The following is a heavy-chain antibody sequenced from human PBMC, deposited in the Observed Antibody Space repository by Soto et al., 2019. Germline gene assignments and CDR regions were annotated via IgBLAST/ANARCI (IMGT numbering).Heavy chain of an antibody. CDR3: ARGAVATIIGYGMDV. D-gene: IGHD5-12*01. Sequence: SVKVSCKASGYTFTSYGISRGRQAPGQGLEWMGWISAYNGNTNYAQKLQGRVTMTTDTSTSTAYMELRSLRSDDTAVYYCARGAVATIIGYGMDVWGQGTTVTVSS. CDR2: ISAYNGNT. CDR1: GYTFTSYG. J-gene: IGHJ6*02. V-gene: IGHV1-18*01.